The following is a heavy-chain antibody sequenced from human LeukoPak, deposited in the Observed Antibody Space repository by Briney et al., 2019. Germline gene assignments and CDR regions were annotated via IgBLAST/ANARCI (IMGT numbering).Heavy chain of an antibody. D-gene: IGHD6-6*01. CDR1: GGSISSSTYY. CDR2: IYSVAT. V-gene: IGHV4-39*01. Sequence: SETLSLTCTVSGGSISSSTYYWGWIRQPPGKGLEWIGSIYSVATSYSPSLKSRVTISVDTSKNQFFLKLTSVTAADTAVYYCARHFGSSSVSPYDYWGQGTLLTVSS. J-gene: IGHJ4*02. CDR3: ARHFGSSSVSPYDY.